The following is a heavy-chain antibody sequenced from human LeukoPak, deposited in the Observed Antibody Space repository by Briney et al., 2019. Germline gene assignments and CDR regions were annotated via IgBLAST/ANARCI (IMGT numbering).Heavy chain of an antibody. CDR2: ISGSGGST. CDR1: GFTFSSYG. D-gene: IGHD3-22*01. J-gene: IGHJ5*02. CDR3: ARGGKRPSDSSGYYSNWFDP. Sequence: GGSLRLSCAASGFTFSSYGMSWVRQAPGKGLEWVSAISGSGGSTYYADSVKGRFTISRDNSKNTLYLQMNSLRAEDTAVYYCARGGKRPSDSSGYYSNWFDPWGQGTLVTVSS. V-gene: IGHV3-23*01.